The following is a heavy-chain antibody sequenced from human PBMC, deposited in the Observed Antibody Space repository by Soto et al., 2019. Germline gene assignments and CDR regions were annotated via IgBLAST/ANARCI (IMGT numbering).Heavy chain of an antibody. CDR1: GYTFTSYG. Sequence: ASVKVSCKASGYTFTSYGISWVRQAPGQGLEWMGWISAYNGNTNYAQKLQGRVTMTTDTSTSTAYMELRSLRSDDTAVYYCARFRLVDPAMVYYYYCGMDVWGQGTTVTVSS. J-gene: IGHJ6*02. D-gene: IGHD5-18*01. CDR3: ARFRLVDPAMVYYYYCGMDV. CDR2: ISAYNGNT. V-gene: IGHV1-18*04.